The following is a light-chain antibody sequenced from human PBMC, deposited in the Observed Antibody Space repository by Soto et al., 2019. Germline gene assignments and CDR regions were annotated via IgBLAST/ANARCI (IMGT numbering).Light chain of an antibody. J-gene: IGKJ2*01. CDR2: GAS. CDR3: QQYGTSPRPYT. V-gene: IGKV3-20*01. Sequence: EIVLTQSPGTLSLAPGERATLSCRASQSVSSNYLAWYQQKTGQAPRLLIYGASSRATDIPDRFSGSGSGTDFTLTISRLEPEDFAVYYCQQYGTSPRPYTFGPGTKLEIK. CDR1: QSVSSNY.